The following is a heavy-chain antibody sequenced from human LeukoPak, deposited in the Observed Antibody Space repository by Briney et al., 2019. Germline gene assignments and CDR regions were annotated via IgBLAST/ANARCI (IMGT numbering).Heavy chain of an antibody. V-gene: IGHV4-34*01. J-gene: IGHJ3*02. CDR2: INHSGST. D-gene: IGHD3-10*01. CDR3: ALINLGPPPNAFDI. Sequence: SETLSLTCAVYGGSFSGYYWSWIRQPPGKGLEWIGEINHSGSTNYNPSLKSRVTISVDTSKNQFSLKLSSVTAADTAVYYCALINLGPPPNAFDIWGQGTMVTVSS. CDR1: GGSFSGYY.